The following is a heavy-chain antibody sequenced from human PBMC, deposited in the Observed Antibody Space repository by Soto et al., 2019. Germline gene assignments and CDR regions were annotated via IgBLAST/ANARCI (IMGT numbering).Heavy chain of an antibody. V-gene: IGHV4-59*01. CDR1: GGSISSYY. CDR2: IYYSGST. D-gene: IGHD2-15*01. Sequence: PSETLSLTCTVSGGSISSYYWSWIRQPPGKGLEWIGYIYYSGSTNYNPSLKSRVTISVDTSKNQFSLQLSSVTAADTAVYYCARGDGRVAKPSGYWGQGSLVIVSS. CDR3: ARGDGRVAKPSGY. J-gene: IGHJ4*02.